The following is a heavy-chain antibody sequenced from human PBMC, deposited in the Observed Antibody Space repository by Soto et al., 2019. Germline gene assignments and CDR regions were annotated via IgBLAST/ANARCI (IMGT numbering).Heavy chain of an antibody. CDR1: GGSISSGGYY. V-gene: IGHV4-31*03. J-gene: IGHJ4*02. CDR3: ARGPGITMVRVVIIKGMGSPAFDY. D-gene: IGHD3-10*01. CDR2: IYYSGST. Sequence: QVQLQESGPGLVKPSQTLSLTCTVSGGSISSGGYYWSWIRQHPGKGLEWIGYIYYSGSTYYNPYLRSRVTISVDASKNQFSLKLSSVTAADTAVYYCARGPGITMVRVVIIKGMGSPAFDYWGQGTLVTVSS.